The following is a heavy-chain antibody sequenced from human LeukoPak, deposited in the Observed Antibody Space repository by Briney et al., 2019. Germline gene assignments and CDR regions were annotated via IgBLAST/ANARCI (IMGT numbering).Heavy chain of an antibody. Sequence: SETLSLTCTVSGGSISSSSYYWGWIRQPPGKGPEGIGSIYYSGSTYYNPSLKSRVTISVDTSKNQFSLKLSSVTAADTAVYYCARLGYSSGWYVGYWGQGTLVTVSS. CDR3: ARLGYSSGWYVGY. CDR2: IYYSGST. J-gene: IGHJ4*02. D-gene: IGHD6-19*01. CDR1: GGSISSSSYY. V-gene: IGHV4-39*07.